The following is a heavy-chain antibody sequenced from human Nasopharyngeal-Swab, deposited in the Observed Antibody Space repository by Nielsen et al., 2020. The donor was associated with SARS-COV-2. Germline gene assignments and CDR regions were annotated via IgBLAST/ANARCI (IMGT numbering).Heavy chain of an antibody. Sequence: SVKVSCKASGDTFISCAFSWVRQAPGQGLEWVGGIIPISGTAHYAQKFQGRVTITADKPTSTAYMDLTSLRSDDTAVYYCARDSGRRRNDYGNSRHAFDIWGQGTLVTVSS. V-gene: IGHV1-69*06. CDR1: GDTFISCA. J-gene: IGHJ3*02. CDR2: IIPISGTA. CDR3: ARDSGRRRNDYGNSRHAFDI. D-gene: IGHD4-17*01.